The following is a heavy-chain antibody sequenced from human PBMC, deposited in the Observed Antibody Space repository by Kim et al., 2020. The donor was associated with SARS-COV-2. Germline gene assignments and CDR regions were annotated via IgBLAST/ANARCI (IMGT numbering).Heavy chain of an antibody. Sequence: SETLSLTCTVSGDSISSSTYYWGWIRQPPGKGLEWIGTIYYTGSTYYNPSLKSRVTISADMSNNQFSLKLSSVTAADTALYYCARLGPNWDKPMDSWGPG. CDR1: GDSISSSTYY. V-gene: IGHV4-39*01. J-gene: IGHJ5*01. CDR3: ARLGPNWDKPMDS. D-gene: IGHD7-27*01. CDR2: IYYTGST.